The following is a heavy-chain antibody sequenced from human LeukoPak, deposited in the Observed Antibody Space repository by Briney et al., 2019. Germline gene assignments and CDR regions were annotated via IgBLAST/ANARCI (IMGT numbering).Heavy chain of an antibody. J-gene: IGHJ4*02. D-gene: IGHD6-19*01. CDR1: GYTFTGYY. V-gene: IGHV1-2*02. CDR3: ARSVAVAGSPLGY. CDR2: INPNSGGT. Sequence: ASVKVSCKSSGYTFTGYYMHWVRQAPGQGLEWMGWINPNSGGTNYAQKFQGRVTMTRDTSISTAYMELSRLRSDGTAVYYCARSVAVAGSPLGYWGQGTLVTVSS.